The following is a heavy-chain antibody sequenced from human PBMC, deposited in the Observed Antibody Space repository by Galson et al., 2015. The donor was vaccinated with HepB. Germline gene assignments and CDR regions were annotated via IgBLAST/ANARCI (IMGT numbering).Heavy chain of an antibody. D-gene: IGHD3-10*01. Sequence: SLRLSCAASGFTFSSYAMHWVRQAPGKGLEWVAVISYDGSNKYYADSVKGRFTISRDNSKNTLYLQMNSLRAEDTAVYYCARRTWFGDPQEEPDPYFDYWGQGTLVTVSS. J-gene: IGHJ4*02. V-gene: IGHV3-30*04. CDR2: ISYDGSNK. CDR1: GFTFSSYA. CDR3: ARRTWFGDPQEEPDPYFDY.